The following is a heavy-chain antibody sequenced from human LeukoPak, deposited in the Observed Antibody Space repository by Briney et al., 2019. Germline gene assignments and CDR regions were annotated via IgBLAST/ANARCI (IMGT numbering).Heavy chain of an antibody. Sequence: GGSLRLSCEASGFTLSTYNMNWVRQAPWKRLEWVSSITSSSSYAFYADSVKGRFTIYRDNAKSSLYLQMNNLRAEDTAVYYCARDPYSGHYGNDYYYYMDVWGKGTTVTISS. D-gene: IGHD5-12*01. CDR3: ARDPYSGHYGNDYYYYMDV. J-gene: IGHJ6*03. CDR2: ITSSSSYA. V-gene: IGHV3-21*01. CDR1: GFTLSTYN.